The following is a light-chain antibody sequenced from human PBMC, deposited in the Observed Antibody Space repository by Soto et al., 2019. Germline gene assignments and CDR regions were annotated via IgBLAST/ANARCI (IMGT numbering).Light chain of an antibody. Sequence: SALPQPPSSSGSPGQSVTISCTGTSSDVGGYDFVSWYQQHPGKAPKLMIHEVSKRPSGVPDRFSGSKSGNTASLTVSGLQAEDEADYYCSSYAGSNNYVFGTGTKVTVL. V-gene: IGLV2-8*01. CDR1: SSDVGGYDF. CDR3: SSYAGSNNYV. J-gene: IGLJ1*01. CDR2: EVS.